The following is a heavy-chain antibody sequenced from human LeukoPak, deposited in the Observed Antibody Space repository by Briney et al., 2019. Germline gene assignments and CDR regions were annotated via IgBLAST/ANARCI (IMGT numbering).Heavy chain of an antibody. CDR1: GFSLSTSGMC. V-gene: IGHV2-70*01. CDR2: IDWDDDK. Sequence: SGPTLVNPTQTLTLTCTFSGFSLSTSGMCVSWIRQPPGKALEWLAIIDWDDDKYYSTSLKTRLTISKDTSKNQVVLIMTNMDPVDTATYYCARTLYYGSGSYYNQFGAFDIWGQGTMVTVSS. D-gene: IGHD3-10*01. CDR3: ARTLYYGSGSYYNQFGAFDI. J-gene: IGHJ3*02.